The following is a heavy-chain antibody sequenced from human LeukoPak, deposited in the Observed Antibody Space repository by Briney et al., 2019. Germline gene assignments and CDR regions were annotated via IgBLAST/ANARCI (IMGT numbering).Heavy chain of an antibody. CDR3: TRRAARWQFDL. CDR2: INWKTGNG. Sequence: GRSLRLSCAVSGFNFDDYAMHWVRQAPGRGLEWVSGINWKTGNGIYADSVKGRFTISRDNAKNSLYLQMSSLRAEDTALYHCTRRAARWQFDLWGRGTLLTVSS. V-gene: IGHV3-9*01. CDR1: GFNFDDYA. D-gene: IGHD5-24*01. J-gene: IGHJ2*01.